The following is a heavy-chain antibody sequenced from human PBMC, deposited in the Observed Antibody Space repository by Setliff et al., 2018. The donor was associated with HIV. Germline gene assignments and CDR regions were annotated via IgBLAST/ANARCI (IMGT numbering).Heavy chain of an antibody. CDR1: GGSISTNY. V-gene: IGHV4-59*01. J-gene: IGHJ3*02. CDR3: ARGVTHPPPFGAFDI. CDR2: IYYSGST. Sequence: PSETLSLTCTVSGGSISTNYWSWIRQSPGKGLEWIGYIYYSGSTKYNPSLKSRLTISVDTSKNQFSLKLRSVTAADTAFYYCARGVTHPPPFGAFDIWGLGTLVTVSS. D-gene: IGHD5-18*01.